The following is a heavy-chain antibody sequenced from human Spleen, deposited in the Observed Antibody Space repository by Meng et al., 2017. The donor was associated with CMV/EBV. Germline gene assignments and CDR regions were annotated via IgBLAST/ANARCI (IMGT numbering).Heavy chain of an antibody. CDR3: ARDSTAPWDIVVVPAASDY. Sequence: GESLKISCAASGFIFSTYSMNWVRQAPGKGLEWVSSISSSSTYIYYADSVKGRFTISRDNAKNTLYLQMNSLRAEDTAVYYCARDSTAPWDIVVVPAASDYWGQGTLVTISS. CDR1: GFIFSTYS. V-gene: IGHV3-21*01. CDR2: ISSSSTYI. D-gene: IGHD2-2*01. J-gene: IGHJ4*02.